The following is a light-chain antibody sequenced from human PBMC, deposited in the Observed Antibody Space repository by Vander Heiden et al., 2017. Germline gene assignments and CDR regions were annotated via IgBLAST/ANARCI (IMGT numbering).Light chain of an antibody. J-gene: IGKJ1*01. CDR2: EAS. Sequence: IQITQAPSTLSASVGDRVAITCRASQDIGRWLAWFQQKPGKAPKLVIFEASHLESGVPSRFSGSGSGTVFTLTISSLQPEDFATYYCQQYTANSGTFGQGTKVEIK. CDR3: QQYTANSGT. CDR1: QDIGRW. V-gene: IGKV1-5*03.